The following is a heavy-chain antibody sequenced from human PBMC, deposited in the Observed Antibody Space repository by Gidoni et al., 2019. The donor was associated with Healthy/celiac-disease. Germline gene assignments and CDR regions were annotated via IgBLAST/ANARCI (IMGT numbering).Heavy chain of an antibody. CDR1: GFTFSSYA. D-gene: IGHD2-15*01. J-gene: IGHJ4*02. V-gene: IGHV3-30-3*01. Sequence: QVQLVESGGGVVQPGRSLRLPCAASGFTFSSYAMPWVRQAPGKGLEWVAVISYNGSNKYYADSVKGRFTISRDNSKNTLYLQMNSLRAEDTAVYYCARFGDIWGQGTLVTVSS. CDR2: ISYNGSNK. CDR3: ARFGDI.